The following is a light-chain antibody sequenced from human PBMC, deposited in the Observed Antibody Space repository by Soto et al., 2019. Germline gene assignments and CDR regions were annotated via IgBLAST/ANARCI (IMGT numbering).Light chain of an antibody. CDR1: QSISSW. CDR2: DAS. CDR3: QQYNSYPST. V-gene: IGKV1-5*01. Sequence: DIQMTQSPSTLSATAGDRITITCRSSQSISSWLAWYQHKPGKAPKLLIYDASNLDSGVPSRFSGSGSGTEFSLTISNLQPDDCATYYCQQYNSYPSTFGQGTRLEIK. J-gene: IGKJ5*01.